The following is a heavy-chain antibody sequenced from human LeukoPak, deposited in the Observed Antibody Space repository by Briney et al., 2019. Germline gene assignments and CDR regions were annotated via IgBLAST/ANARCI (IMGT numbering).Heavy chain of an antibody. Sequence: PGGSLRLSCAASGFTFSSYSMNWVRQAPGKGLEWVSSISSSSSYIYYADSVKGRFTISRDNATNSLYLQMNSLRAEDTAVYYCARGKQWLVHYYYYYMDVWGKGTTVTVSS. CDR2: ISSSSSYI. CDR1: GFTFSSYS. D-gene: IGHD6-19*01. V-gene: IGHV3-21*01. J-gene: IGHJ6*03. CDR3: ARGKQWLVHYYYYYMDV.